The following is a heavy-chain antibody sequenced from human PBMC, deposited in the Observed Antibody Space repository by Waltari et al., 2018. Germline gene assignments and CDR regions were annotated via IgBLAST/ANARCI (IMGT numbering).Heavy chain of an antibody. V-gene: IGHV1-69*02. Sequence: QVQLVQSGAEVKKPGSSVKVSCKASGGTFSSYIISWVRQAPGQGLEWMGRIIPILGIANYAQKFQGRVTITADKSTSTAYMELSSLRSEDTAVYYCARRQRWLQYYYFDYWGQGTLVTVSS. J-gene: IGHJ4*02. D-gene: IGHD5-12*01. CDR2: IIPILGIA. CDR3: ARRQRWLQYYYFDY. CDR1: GGTFSSYI.